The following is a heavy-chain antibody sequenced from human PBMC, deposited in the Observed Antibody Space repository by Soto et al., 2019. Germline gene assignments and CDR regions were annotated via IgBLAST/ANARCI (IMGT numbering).Heavy chain of an antibody. CDR1: GGSFSSSSYY. J-gene: IGHJ6*02. D-gene: IGHD3-22*01. V-gene: IGHV4-39*01. CDR2: IYYSGST. Sequence: SETLSLTCTVSGGSFSSSSYYWGWIRQPPGKGLEWIGSIYYSGSTYYNPSLKSRVTISVDTSKNQFSLKLSSVTAADTAVYYCARSSGSSGYYYYYYYGMDVWGQGTTVTVSS. CDR3: ARSSGSSGYYYYYYYGMDV.